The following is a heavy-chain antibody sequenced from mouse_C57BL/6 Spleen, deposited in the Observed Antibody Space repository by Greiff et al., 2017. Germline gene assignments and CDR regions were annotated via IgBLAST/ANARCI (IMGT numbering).Heavy chain of an antibody. Sequence: QVQLQQPGAELVRPGSSVKLSCKASGYTFTSYWMHWVKQRPIQGLEWIGNIDPSDSETHYNQKFKDKATLTVDKSSSTAYMQLSSLTSEDSAVYYCARSGYYGYLDYWGQGTTLTVSS. D-gene: IGHD1-1*01. CDR3: ARSGYYGYLDY. V-gene: IGHV1-52*01. J-gene: IGHJ2*01. CDR1: GYTFTSYW. CDR2: IDPSDSET.